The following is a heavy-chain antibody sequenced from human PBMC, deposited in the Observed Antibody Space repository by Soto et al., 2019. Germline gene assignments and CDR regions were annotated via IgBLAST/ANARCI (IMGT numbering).Heavy chain of an antibody. CDR3: ARRYPPYSSSWYGANGGWFDP. J-gene: IGHJ5*02. V-gene: IGHV1-2*02. D-gene: IGHD6-13*01. CDR2: INPNSGGT. CDR1: GYTFTGYY. Sequence: ASVKVSCKASGYTFTGYYMHWVRQAPGQGLEWMGWINPNSGGTKSAQKFQGRVTMTRDTSISTAYMELSRLRSDDTAVYYCARRYPPYSSSWYGANGGWFDPWGQGTLVTVSS.